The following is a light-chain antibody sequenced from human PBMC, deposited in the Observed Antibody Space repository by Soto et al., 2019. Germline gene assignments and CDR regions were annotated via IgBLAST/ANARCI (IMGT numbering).Light chain of an antibody. J-gene: IGKJ1*01. CDR1: QSVSSN. Sequence: EIVMSQSPATVSVSQGERVTLSCRASQSVSSNLAWYQQKPGQAPRLLIYGASTRATGFPPRFSGSGSGTEFTLTISSLQSEDFAVYYCQQYNNWPGTFGQGTKV. CDR2: GAS. CDR3: QQYNNWPGT. V-gene: IGKV3-15*01.